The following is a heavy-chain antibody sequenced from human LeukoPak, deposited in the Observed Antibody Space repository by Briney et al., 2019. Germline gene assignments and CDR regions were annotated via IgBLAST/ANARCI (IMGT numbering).Heavy chain of an antibody. V-gene: IGHV4-39*07. CDR1: GGSINNTIFY. D-gene: IGHD5-12*01. J-gene: IGHJ4*02. CDR3: ATVASDY. Sequence: PSETLSLTCTVSGGSINNTIFYWGWSRQPPGKGLEWIGTVYYSGINYSSPSLKSRVTISVDTSKNQFSLKLSSVTAADTAVYYCATVASDYWGQGTLVTVSS. CDR2: VYYSGIN.